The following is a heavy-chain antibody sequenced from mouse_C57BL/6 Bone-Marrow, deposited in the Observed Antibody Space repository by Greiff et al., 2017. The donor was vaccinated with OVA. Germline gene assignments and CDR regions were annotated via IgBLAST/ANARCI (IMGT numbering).Heavy chain of an antibody. CDR3: ARGGGSLDY. CDR2: INPNNGGT. CDR1: GYTFTDYN. V-gene: IGHV1-18*01. Sequence: EVQGVESGPELVKPGASVKIPCKASGYTFTDYNMDWVKQSHGKSLEWIGDINPNNGGTIYNQKFKGKATLTVDKSSSTAYMELRSLTSEDTAVYYCARGGGSLDYWGQGTTLTVSS. D-gene: IGHD1-1*02. J-gene: IGHJ2*01.